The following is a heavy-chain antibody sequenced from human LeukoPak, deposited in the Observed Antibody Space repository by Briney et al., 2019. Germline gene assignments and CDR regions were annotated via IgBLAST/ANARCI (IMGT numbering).Heavy chain of an antibody. D-gene: IGHD6-19*01. CDR2: ICWNSGSI. V-gene: IGHV3-9*01. J-gene: IGHJ3*02. Sequence: GGSLRLSCAASGFTFDDYAMHGVRQAPGKGLEWVSGICWNSGSIGYADSVKGRFTISRDNAKNSLYLQMNSLRAEDTALYYCAKDIGAAVAGTLSFFAFDIWGQGTMVTVSS. CDR1: GFTFDDYA. CDR3: AKDIGAAVAGTLSFFAFDI.